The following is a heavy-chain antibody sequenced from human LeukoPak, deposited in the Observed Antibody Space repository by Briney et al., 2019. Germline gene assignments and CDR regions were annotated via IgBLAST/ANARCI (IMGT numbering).Heavy chain of an antibody. V-gene: IGHV4-59*12. CDR3: GASGYGDYPDYYFDY. Sequence: SETLSLTCTVSGGSISSYYWSWIRQPPGKGLEWIGYIYYSGSTNYNPSLKSRVTISVDTSKNQFSLKLSSVTAADTAVYYCGASGYGDYPDYYFDYWGQGTLVTVSS. CDR1: GGSISSYY. J-gene: IGHJ4*02. D-gene: IGHD4-17*01. CDR2: IYYSGST.